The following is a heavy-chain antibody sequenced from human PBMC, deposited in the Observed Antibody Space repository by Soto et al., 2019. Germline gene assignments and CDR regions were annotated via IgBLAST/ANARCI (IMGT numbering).Heavy chain of an antibody. CDR3: AGNFGIAPHGGCFDP. CDR1: GGTFSSYT. V-gene: IGHV1-69*02. CDR2: IIPILGIA. J-gene: IGHJ5*02. D-gene: IGHD6-6*01. Sequence: QVQLVQSGAEVKKPGSSVKVSCKASGGTFSSYTISWVRQAPGQGLEWMGRIIPILGIANYAQQFQGSVTITADKSTGPATMVLGSLRSEYPSLYYCAGNFGIAPHGGCFDPCAQGPLLTVSS.